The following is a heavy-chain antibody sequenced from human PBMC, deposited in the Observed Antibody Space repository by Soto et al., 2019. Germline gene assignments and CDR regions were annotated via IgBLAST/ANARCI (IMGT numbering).Heavy chain of an antibody. V-gene: IGHV3-33*01. CDR1: GFTFSSYG. CDR3: AREDILAGLDY. Sequence: QVQLVESGGGVVQPGRSLRLSCAASGFTFSSYGMHWVRQAPGKGLEWVAVIWYDGSNKYYADSVKGRFTISRDNSKNTLYLQMNSLRAEDTAVYYCAREDILAGLDYWGQGTLVTVSS. D-gene: IGHD2-15*01. CDR2: IWYDGSNK. J-gene: IGHJ4*02.